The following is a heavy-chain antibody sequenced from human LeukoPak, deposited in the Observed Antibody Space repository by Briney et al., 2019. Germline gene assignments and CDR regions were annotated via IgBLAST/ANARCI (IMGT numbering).Heavy chain of an antibody. J-gene: IGHJ6*03. CDR1: GGSISSSNW. D-gene: IGHD4-17*01. CDR3: ARDLSDNDYGDYYYYYYMDV. Sequence: PSETLSLTCAVSGGSISSSNWWSWVRQPPGRGLEWIGEIYHSGSTNYNPSLKSRVTISVDKSKNQFSLKLSSVTAADTAVYYCARDLSDNDYGDYYYYYYMDVWGKGTTVTVSS. CDR2: IYHSGST. V-gene: IGHV4-4*02.